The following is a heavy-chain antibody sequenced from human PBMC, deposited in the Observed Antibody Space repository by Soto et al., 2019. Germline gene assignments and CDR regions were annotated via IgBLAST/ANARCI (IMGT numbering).Heavy chain of an antibody. V-gene: IGHV1-2*02. CDR2: INPNSGNT. Sequence: ASVKVSCKASGYIFTGYYIHWVRQAPGQGLEWMGWINPNSGNTNYSQKFQDRVTMTRDTSISTAYMELSRLRSEDTAVYYCARDLGGWYSYYYYGMDVWGQGTTVTVSS. J-gene: IGHJ6*02. CDR1: GYIFTGYY. CDR3: ARDLGGWYSYYYYGMDV. D-gene: IGHD6-19*01.